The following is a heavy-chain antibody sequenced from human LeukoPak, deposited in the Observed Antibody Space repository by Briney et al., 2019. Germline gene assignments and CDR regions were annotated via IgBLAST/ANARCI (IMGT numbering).Heavy chain of an antibody. CDR2: IRYDGSNK. CDR1: GFTFSSYG. D-gene: IGHD3-16*02. CDR3: AKSRRRNYDYVWGSYRPSPLFDY. J-gene: IGHJ4*02. V-gene: IGHV3-30*02. Sequence: GGSLRLSCAASGFTFSSYGMHWVRQAPGKGLERVAFIRYDGSNKYYADSVKGRFTISRDNSKTTLYLQMNSLRAEDTAVYYCAKSRRRNYDYVWGSYRPSPLFDYWGQGTLVTVSS.